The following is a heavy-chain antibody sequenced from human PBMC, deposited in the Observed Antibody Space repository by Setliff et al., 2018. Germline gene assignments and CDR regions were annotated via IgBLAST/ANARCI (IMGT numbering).Heavy chain of an antibody. J-gene: IGHJ4*02. Sequence: SETLSLTCTVSGGPFSGASIWSWIRQPPGKGLEWIGYFYFHGRTTYNPSLKSRATISQVTSKKHFSLTLTTMTAADTAVYYCARHAPGAIDYWGQGALVTVSS. CDR3: ARHAPGAIDY. V-gene: IGHV4-59*08. CDR1: GGPFSGAS. CDR2: FYFHGRT.